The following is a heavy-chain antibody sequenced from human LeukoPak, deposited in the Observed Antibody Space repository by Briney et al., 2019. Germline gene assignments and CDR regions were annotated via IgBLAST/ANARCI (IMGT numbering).Heavy chain of an antibody. Sequence: GGSLRLSCAASGFTFDDYAMHWVRQAPGKGLEWVSGISWNSGSIGYADSVKGRFTISRDNAKNSLYLQMNSLRAEDTALYYCAKDISSGYSYAFDIWGQGTMVTVSS. CDR2: ISWNSGSI. V-gene: IGHV3-9*01. D-gene: IGHD5-18*01. CDR1: GFTFDDYA. J-gene: IGHJ3*02. CDR3: AKDISSGYSYAFDI.